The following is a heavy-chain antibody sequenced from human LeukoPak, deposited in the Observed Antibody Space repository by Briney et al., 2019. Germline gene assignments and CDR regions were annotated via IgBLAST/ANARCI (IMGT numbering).Heavy chain of an antibody. D-gene: IGHD1-1*01. J-gene: IGHJ4*02. Sequence: GGSLRLSCAASGFTVSRYWMSWMRQAPGKGLEWVANIKYDGSEDYYVDSVKGRFTISRDNAKNTLYLQLNSLRVEDTAVYYCKSGGAAPGSFDYWGQGTLVTVSP. CDR2: IKYDGSED. V-gene: IGHV3-7*01. CDR3: KSGGAAPGSFDY. CDR1: GFTVSRYW.